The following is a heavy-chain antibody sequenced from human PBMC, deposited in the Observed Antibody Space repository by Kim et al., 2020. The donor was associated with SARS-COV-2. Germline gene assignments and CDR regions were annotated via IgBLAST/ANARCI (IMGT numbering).Heavy chain of an antibody. CDR3: ASAMVRGLITSTYYYYYGMEV. CDR1: GFTFSTYS. CDR2: ININAYT. J-gene: IGHJ6*02. V-gene: IGHV3-21*01. Sequence: GGSLRLSCAASGFTFSTYSLNWVRQAPGKGLEWVSSININAYTYYADSVKGRFTLSRDNAKNSLYLQMNSLRAEDTGVYYCASAMVRGLITSTYYYYYGMEVGGQGTTVPVSS. D-gene: IGHD3-10*01.